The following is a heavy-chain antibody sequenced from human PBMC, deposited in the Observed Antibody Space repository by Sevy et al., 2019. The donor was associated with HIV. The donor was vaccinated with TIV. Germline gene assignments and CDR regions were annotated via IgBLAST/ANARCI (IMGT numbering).Heavy chain of an antibody. CDR1: GFTFNNYA. V-gene: IGHV3-49*04. J-gene: IGHJ5*02. Sequence: GGSLRLSCAASGFTFNNYAMNWVRQAPGKGLEWVGFIRSKAYGGTTEYAASVKGRFTISRDDSKSIAYLQMNSLKTEDTAVYYCTRFGNGDYYDSSGPGRFDPWGQGTLVTVSS. D-gene: IGHD3-22*01. CDR2: IRSKAYGGTT. CDR3: TRFGNGDYYDSSGPGRFDP.